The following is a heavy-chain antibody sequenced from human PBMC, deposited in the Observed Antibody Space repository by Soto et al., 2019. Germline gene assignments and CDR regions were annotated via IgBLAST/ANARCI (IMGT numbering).Heavy chain of an antibody. V-gene: IGHV3-23*01. CDR1: GFTFSSYA. Sequence: PGGSLRLSCAASGFTFSSYAMSWVRQAPGKGLEWVSAISGSGGSTYYTDSVKGRFTISRDNSKNTLYLQMNSLRAEDTAVYYCAKDPNVLRFLEWVWYFDYWGQGTLVTVSS. CDR2: ISGSGGST. J-gene: IGHJ4*02. D-gene: IGHD3-3*01. CDR3: AKDPNVLRFLEWVWYFDY.